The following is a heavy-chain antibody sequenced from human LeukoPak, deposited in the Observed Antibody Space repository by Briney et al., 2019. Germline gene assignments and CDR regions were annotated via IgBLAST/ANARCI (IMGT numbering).Heavy chain of an antibody. V-gene: IGHV4-39*07. Sequence: PSETLSLTCNVSGGSISRGSYYWGWVRQPPGKGLDWIGGMYYNGRIYYNPSLGSRVAISGDASRNQFSLRLTSVTAADSAVYYCARWNYDFYHMDVWGLGTTVTVSS. CDR1: GGSISRGSYY. CDR2: MYYNGRI. J-gene: IGHJ6*03. CDR3: ARWNYDFYHMDV. D-gene: IGHD3-3*01.